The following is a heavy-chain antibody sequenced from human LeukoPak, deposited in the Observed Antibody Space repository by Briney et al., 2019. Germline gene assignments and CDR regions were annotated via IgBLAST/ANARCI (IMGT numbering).Heavy chain of an antibody. CDR3: AKEGNILFEYSSGWY. J-gene: IGHJ4*02. CDR1: GFTFSSYA. D-gene: IGHD6-19*01. V-gene: IGHV3-23*01. CDR2: ISSSGYST. Sequence: GGSLRLSCAASGFTFSSYAMSWVRQAPGKGLEWVSTISSSGYSTYYADSVKGRFTISRDNSKNTLYLQMNSLRVEDTAVYYCAKEGNILFEYSSGWYWGQGTLVTVSS.